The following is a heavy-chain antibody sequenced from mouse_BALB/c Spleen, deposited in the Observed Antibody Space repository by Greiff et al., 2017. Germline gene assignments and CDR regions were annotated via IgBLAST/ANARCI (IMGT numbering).Heavy chain of an antibody. CDR2: ISSGGSYT. CDR3: AREATTAYYAMDY. J-gene: IGHJ4*01. CDR1: GFTFSSYG. V-gene: IGHV5-6*01. Sequence: DVHLVESGGDLVKPGGSLKLSCAASGFTFSSYGMSWVRQTPDKRLEWVATISSGGSYTYYPDSVKGRFTISRDNAKNTLYLQMSSLKSEDTAMYYCAREATTAYYAMDYWGQGTSVTVSS. D-gene: IGHD1-2*01.